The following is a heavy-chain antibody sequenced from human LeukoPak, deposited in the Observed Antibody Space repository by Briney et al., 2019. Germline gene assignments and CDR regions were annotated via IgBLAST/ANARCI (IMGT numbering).Heavy chain of an antibody. V-gene: IGHV3-7*04. CDR1: GFTFSSYW. CDR3: ARVDSSGYHLFDF. D-gene: IGHD3-22*01. J-gene: IGHJ4*02. CDR2: IKPDEGEK. Sequence: GGSLRLSCAASGFTFSSYWMSWVRQAPGKGLEWVANIKPDEGEKYYVDSVKGRFTISRDNAKNPVYLQMNSLRAEDTAVYYCARVDSSGYHLFDFWGQGTLATVSS.